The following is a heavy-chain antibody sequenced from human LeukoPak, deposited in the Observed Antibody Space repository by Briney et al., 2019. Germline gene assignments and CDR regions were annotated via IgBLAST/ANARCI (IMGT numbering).Heavy chain of an antibody. J-gene: IGHJ6*02. Sequence: SETLSLTCTVSGGSFSSYYWSWIRQSPGKGLEWIGYIYYSGSTNYNPSLKSRVTISVDTSKNQFSLKLSSVTAADTAVYYCARHYQAIAAAGDYYYYGMDVWGQGTTVSVS. V-gene: IGHV4-59*08. CDR2: IYYSGST. CDR3: ARHYQAIAAAGDYYYYGMDV. CDR1: GGSFSSYY. D-gene: IGHD6-13*01.